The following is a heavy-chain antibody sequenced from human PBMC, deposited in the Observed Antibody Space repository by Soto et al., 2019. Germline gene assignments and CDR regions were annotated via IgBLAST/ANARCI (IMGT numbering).Heavy chain of an antibody. V-gene: IGHV4-39*01. J-gene: IGHJ4*02. D-gene: IGHD4-17*01. Sequence: QLQLQESGPGLVKPSETLSLTCTVSGASISSSSYYWGWIRQPPGKGLEWIGTIYYSGSTYYNPSXKSXVTISVDTSKNHSSLKLRSVTAADPAVYYCARIYGGYYFDYWGQGTLVTVSS. CDR1: GASISSSSYY. CDR2: IYYSGST. CDR3: ARIYGGYYFDY.